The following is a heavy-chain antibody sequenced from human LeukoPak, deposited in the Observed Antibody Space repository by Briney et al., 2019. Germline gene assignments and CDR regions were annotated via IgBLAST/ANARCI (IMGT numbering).Heavy chain of an antibody. CDR3: ARGSSWGGGNGMDV. V-gene: IGHV1-8*01. D-gene: IGHD1-26*01. J-gene: IGHJ6*02. CDR2: MNPNSGNT. CDR1: GYTFTSYD. Sequence: GASVKVSCKASGYTFTSYDINWVRQATGQGLEWMGWMNPNSGNTGYAQKFQGRVTMTRNTSISTAYMELSSLRSEDTAVYYCARGSSWGGGNGMDVWGQGTTVTVSS.